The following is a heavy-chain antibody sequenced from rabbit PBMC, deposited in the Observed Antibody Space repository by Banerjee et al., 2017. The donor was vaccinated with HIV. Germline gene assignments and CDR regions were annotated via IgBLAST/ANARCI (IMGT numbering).Heavy chain of an antibody. CDR2: IGTASGST. J-gene: IGHJ3*01. CDR3: ARETGYAYAMTRLDL. Sequence: QSLEESGGDLVKPGASLTLTCTASGFSFNSYYMCWVRQAPGKGLEWIGCIGTASGSTYYASWAKGRFTISKTSSTTVTLQMTSLTAADTATYFCARETGYAYAMTRLDLWGPGTLVTVS. D-gene: IGHD6-1*01. CDR1: GFSFNSYY. V-gene: IGHV1S40*01.